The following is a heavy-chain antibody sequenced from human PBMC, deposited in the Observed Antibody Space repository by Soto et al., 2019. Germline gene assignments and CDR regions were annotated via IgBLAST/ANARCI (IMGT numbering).Heavy chain of an antibody. D-gene: IGHD3-3*01. Sequence: ASVKVSCKASGYTFTSYGIIWVRQAPGQGLEWMGWISAYNGNTNYAQKLQGRVTMTTDTSTSTAYMELRSLRSDDTAVYYCARGRVTGYDFWTPQGPWGQGTLVTVSS. V-gene: IGHV1-18*01. CDR2: ISAYNGNT. J-gene: IGHJ5*02. CDR1: GYTFTSYG. CDR3: ARGRVTGYDFWTPQGP.